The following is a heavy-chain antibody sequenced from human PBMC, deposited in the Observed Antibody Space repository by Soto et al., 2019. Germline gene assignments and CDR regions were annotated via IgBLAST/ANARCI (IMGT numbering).Heavy chain of an antibody. CDR3: AKDLRYNWTYVDY. CDR1: GFTFSSYG. CDR2: ISYDGSNK. J-gene: IGHJ4*02. V-gene: IGHV3-30*18. D-gene: IGHD1-20*01. Sequence: GGSLRLSCAASGFTFSSYGMHWVRQAPGKGLEWVAVISYDGSNKYYADSVKGRFTISRDNSKNTLYLQMNSLRAEDTAVYYCAKDLRYNWTYVDYWRQGTLVTVSS.